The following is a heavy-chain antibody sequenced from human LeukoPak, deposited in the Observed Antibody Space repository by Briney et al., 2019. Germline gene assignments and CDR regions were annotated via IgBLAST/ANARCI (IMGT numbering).Heavy chain of an antibody. CDR1: GGTFSSYA. CDR3: AKDPYSGSPDYYFDY. J-gene: IGHJ4*02. CDR2: IIPVFGTA. D-gene: IGHD1-26*01. Sequence: SVKVSCKASGGTFSSYAISWVRQAPGQGLEWMGGIIPVFGTANYAQKFQGRVTITADESTSTAYMELSSLRSEDTAVYYCAKDPYSGSPDYYFDYWGQGTLVTVSS. V-gene: IGHV1-69*13.